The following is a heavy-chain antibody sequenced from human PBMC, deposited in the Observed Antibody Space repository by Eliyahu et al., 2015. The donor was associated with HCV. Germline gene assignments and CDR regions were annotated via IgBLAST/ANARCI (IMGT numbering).Heavy chain of an antibody. CDR3: ARSLRISSDY. V-gene: IGHV3-74*01. J-gene: IGHJ4*02. CDR2: XNNXGST. Sequence: EVQLVESGGGLVQPGGSLXXSCAASGFTFSRFWMHWVRQTPGKGLVWVSXXNNXGSTSYAEPVKGRFTVSRDNAKNTVYLQMNSLRAEDTAVYYCARSLRISSDYWGQGTLVTVSS. CDR1: GFTFSRFW.